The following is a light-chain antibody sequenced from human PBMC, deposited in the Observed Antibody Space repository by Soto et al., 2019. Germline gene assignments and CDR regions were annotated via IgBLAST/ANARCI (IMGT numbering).Light chain of an antibody. CDR1: QGVSSN. CDR3: QQYKNWWT. V-gene: IGKV3-15*01. Sequence: EIVMTQSPATLSVFPGERATLSCRASQGVSSNLAWFQHKPGQAPRLLIYGASIRATGIPARFSGSGSRTEFTLTISSLQSEDVAVYYCQQYKNWWTFGQGTKVDIK. CDR2: GAS. J-gene: IGKJ1*01.